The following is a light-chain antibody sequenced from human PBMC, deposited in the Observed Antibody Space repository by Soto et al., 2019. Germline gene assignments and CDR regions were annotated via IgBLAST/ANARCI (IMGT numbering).Light chain of an antibody. V-gene: IGKV3-11*01. CDR1: LSVGRY. Sequence: EIVLSQSPATLSLSPGERATLSCRASLSVGRYLAWSQHIPGQAPRLLIYDASKRATGIPARFSGSGSGTDGTRTSSSLEPEDVAGYYCQQRSNWPPTWTFGQGTKVEVK. CDR3: QQRSNWPPTWT. CDR2: DAS. J-gene: IGKJ1*01.